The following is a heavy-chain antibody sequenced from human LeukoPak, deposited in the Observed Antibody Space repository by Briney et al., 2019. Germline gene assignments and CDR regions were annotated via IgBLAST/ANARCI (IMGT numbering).Heavy chain of an antibody. Sequence: PGGSLRLSCAASGFTVSSNYMSWVRQAPGKGLEWVSVIYSGGSTYYADSVKGRFTISRDNSKNTLYLQMNSLRAEYTAAYYCARGLYSSGWYVDYWGQGTLVTVSS. CDR2: IYSGGST. J-gene: IGHJ4*02. D-gene: IGHD6-19*01. V-gene: IGHV3-66*01. CDR3: ARGLYSSGWYVDY. CDR1: GFTVSSNY.